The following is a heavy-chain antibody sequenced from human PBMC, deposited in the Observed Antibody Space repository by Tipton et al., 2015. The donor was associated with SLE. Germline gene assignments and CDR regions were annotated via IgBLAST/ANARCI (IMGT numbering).Heavy chain of an antibody. J-gene: IGHJ4*02. CDR3: AKGGTGKFDY. D-gene: IGHD7-27*01. CDR1: GFAVSGYW. CDR2: ISGSGDST. V-gene: IGHV3-23*01. Sequence: GSLRLSCAVSGFAVSGYWMSWVRQAPGKGLEWVSGISGSGDSTYSGDSVKGRFTISRDNSKNMLYLQMNSLRVEDTAVYYCAKGGTGKFDYWGQGTLVTVSS.